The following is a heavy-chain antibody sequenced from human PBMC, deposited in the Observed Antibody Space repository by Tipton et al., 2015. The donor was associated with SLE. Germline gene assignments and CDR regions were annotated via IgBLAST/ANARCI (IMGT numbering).Heavy chain of an antibody. CDR3: ARVVTGTWGY. D-gene: IGHD1-7*01. CDR2: IFNSGTT. CDR1: GGSISSTNHY. V-gene: IGHV4-30-4*08. J-gene: IGHJ4*02. Sequence: TLSLTCTVSGGSISSTNHYWGWIRQPPGKGLEWIGYIFNSGTTYYNPSLERRITISVDTSRNHFSLKLNSVTAADTAVYYCARVVTGTWGYWGQGTLVTVSS.